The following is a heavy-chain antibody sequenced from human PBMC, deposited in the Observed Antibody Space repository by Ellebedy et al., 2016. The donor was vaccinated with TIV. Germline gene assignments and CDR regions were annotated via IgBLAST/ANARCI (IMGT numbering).Heavy chain of an antibody. V-gene: IGHV3-21*01. J-gene: IGHJ4*02. CDR1: GFTFSDYS. D-gene: IGHD1-1*01. Sequence: GESLKISCAASGFTFSDYSMNWVRQAPGKGLEWVSSISSSGNYRYHGDSVKGRFTISRDNAKNSLYLQMNSLRAEGTAVYYCAREKSGHKWNDGFDSWGQGTLVTVSS. CDR2: ISSSGNYR. CDR3: AREKSGHKWNDGFDS.